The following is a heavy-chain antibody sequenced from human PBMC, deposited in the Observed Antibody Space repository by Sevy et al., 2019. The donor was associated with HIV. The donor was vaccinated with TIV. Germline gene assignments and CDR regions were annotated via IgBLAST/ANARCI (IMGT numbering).Heavy chain of an antibody. CDR1: GFTFSSYN. J-gene: IGHJ6*02. V-gene: IGHV3-21*01. CDR2: ISSSSNYI. D-gene: IGHD2-15*01. CDR3: ARVVAYCSGGSCFPGYYYGMDV. Sequence: GGSLRLSCAASGFTFSSYNMNWVRQAPGKGLEWVSSISSSSNYIYYADSMKGRFTISRDNAKNALYLQMNSLRAEGTAVYYWARVVAYCSGGSCFPGYYYGMDVWGQGTTVTVSS.